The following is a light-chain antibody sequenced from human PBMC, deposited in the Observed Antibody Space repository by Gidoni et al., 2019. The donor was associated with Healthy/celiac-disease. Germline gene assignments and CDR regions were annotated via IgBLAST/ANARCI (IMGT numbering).Light chain of an antibody. CDR1: QSVSSSY. Sequence: DIVLTQSAGTLSLSPGERATLSCRASQSVSSSYLAWYQQKPGQAPRLLIYGASSRATGIPDRFSGSGSGTDFTLTISRLEPEDFAVYYCQQYGSSPSITFXQXTRLEIK. V-gene: IGKV3-20*01. J-gene: IGKJ5*01. CDR3: QQYGSSPSIT. CDR2: GAS.